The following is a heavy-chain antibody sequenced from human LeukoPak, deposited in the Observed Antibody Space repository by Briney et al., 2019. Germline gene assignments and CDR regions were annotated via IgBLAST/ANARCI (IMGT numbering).Heavy chain of an antibody. Sequence: ASVKVSCKTSGYAFTDTGSYLYWLRQAPGQGLECMGWIHPISGATSYAQRFQGRVAMTRDTSISTAYMDLSRLRPDDTAVYYCARDGPAQMVDFDYWGQGSQVTVSS. CDR1: GYAFTDTGSY. J-gene: IGHJ4*02. CDR3: ARDGPAQMVDFDY. D-gene: IGHD3-10*01. CDR2: IHPISGAT. V-gene: IGHV1-2*02.